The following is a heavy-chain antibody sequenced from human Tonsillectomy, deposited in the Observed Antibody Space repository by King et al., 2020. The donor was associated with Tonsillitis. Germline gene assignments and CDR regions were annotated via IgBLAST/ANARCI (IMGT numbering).Heavy chain of an antibody. CDR2: IYPGDSDT. Sequence: VQLVESGAEVKKPGESLKISCKGSGYSFTSYWIGGVRQMPGKGLEGMGIIYPGDSDTRYSPSFQGQVTISADKSISTAYLQWSSLKASDTAMYYCARGEVGYYYDSSGEYYFDYWGQGTLVTVSS. CDR1: GYSFTSYW. V-gene: IGHV5-51*01. J-gene: IGHJ4*02. CDR3: ARGEVGYYYDSSGEYYFDY. D-gene: IGHD3-22*01.